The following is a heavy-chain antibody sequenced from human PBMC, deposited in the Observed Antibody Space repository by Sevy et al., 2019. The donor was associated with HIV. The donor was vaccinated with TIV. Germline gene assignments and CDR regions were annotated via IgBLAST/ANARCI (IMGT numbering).Heavy chain of an antibody. CDR3: ARTTSGWFDY. Sequence: KQSQTLSLTCAISGDSVSSNSVASNWIRQSPSRGLEWLGRTYYRSTWHNDYAVSVKSRITINPDTSKNQLSLQLKSVTPEDTAVYYCARTTSGWFDYWGQGTPVTVSS. CDR2: TYYRSTWHN. V-gene: IGHV6-1*01. D-gene: IGHD6-19*01. J-gene: IGHJ4*02. CDR1: GDSVSSNSVA.